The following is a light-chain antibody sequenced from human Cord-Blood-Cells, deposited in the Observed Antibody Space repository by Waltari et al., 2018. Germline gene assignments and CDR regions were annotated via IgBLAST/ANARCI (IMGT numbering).Light chain of an antibody. CDR1: SSNIGNNA. CDR3: AAWDDSLNGPV. J-gene: IGLJ3*02. Sequence: QSVLTQPPSVSEAPRQRVTLSCSGSSSNIGNNAVNWYQQLPGKAPKLLIYYDDLLPSGVSDRFSGSKSGTSASLAISGRQSEDEADYYCAAWDDSLNGPVFGGGTKLTVL. CDR2: YDD. V-gene: IGLV1-36*01.